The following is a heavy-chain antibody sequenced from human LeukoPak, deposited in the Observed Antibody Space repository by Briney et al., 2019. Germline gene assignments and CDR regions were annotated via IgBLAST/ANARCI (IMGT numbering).Heavy chain of an antibody. CDR1: GYTFTSYG. Sequence: ASVKVSCKASGYTFTSYGMRWVGQAPGQGLEWMGWISAYNGKTNYAQKLQGRVTMTTETSTSTAYMQLRSLRSDDTAVYYCARDNRQKYYYDSSGYYYDYWGQGTLVTVSS. D-gene: IGHD3-22*01. J-gene: IGHJ4*02. CDR2: ISAYNGKT. V-gene: IGHV1-18*01. CDR3: ARDNRQKYYYDSSGYYYDY.